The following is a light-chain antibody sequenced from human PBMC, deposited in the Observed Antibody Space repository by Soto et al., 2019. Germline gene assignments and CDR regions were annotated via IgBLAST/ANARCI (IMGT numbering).Light chain of an antibody. CDR3: QQRSDWPKT. CDR1: HSVSSS. CDR2: DAS. V-gene: IGKV3-11*01. Sequence: EIVLTHSPATLSLSPVERATLSCCSSHSVSSSLAWYQQKPGQAPRLLIYDASKRATGIPARFSGSGSGTDFTLTISTLEPEDFAVYYCQQRSDWPKTFGRGTKVDIK. J-gene: IGKJ1*01.